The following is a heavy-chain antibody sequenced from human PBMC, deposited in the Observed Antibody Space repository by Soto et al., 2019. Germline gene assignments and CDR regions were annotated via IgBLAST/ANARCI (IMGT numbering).Heavy chain of an antibody. D-gene: IGHD6-19*01. CDR3: ARDIAVAGTNTENFDY. CDR1: GYTLTELS. J-gene: IGHJ4*02. V-gene: IGHV1-24*01. Sequence: ASVKVSCKVSGYTLTELSMHWVRQAPGKGLEWMGGFDPEDGETIYAQKFQGRVTMTEDTSTDTAYMELSSLRSDDTAVYYCARDIAVAGTNTENFDYWGQGTLVTVSS. CDR2: FDPEDGET.